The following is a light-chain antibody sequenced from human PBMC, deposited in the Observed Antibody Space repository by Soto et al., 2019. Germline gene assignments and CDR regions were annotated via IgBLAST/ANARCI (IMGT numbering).Light chain of an antibody. CDR3: QQRSNWPDA. J-gene: IGKJ5*01. Sequence: EIVLTQAPGTLSLSPGDRPTLSCRASQSLINFVAWYQHKPGQPPRLLIYDASKRATGIPTRFSGSGSGTDFTLTISSLQPEDFAVYYCQQRSNWPDAFGQGTRLEI. V-gene: IGKV3-11*01. CDR1: QSLINF. CDR2: DAS.